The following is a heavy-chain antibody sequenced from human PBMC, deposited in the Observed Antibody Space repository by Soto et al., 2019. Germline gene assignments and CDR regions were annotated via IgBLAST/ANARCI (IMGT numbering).Heavy chain of an antibody. CDR3: AKFMRLHTSLTDS. CDR1: GLTFSSYA. V-gene: IGHV3-23*01. J-gene: IGHJ4*02. Sequence: GGSLRLSCAASGLTFSSYAMTWVRQAPGKGLEWVSAISGSGGNTYYADSVKGRFTISRDNSKNTLYLQMNSLRAEGTAVYYCAKFMRLHTSLTDSWGQGTPVTVSS. D-gene: IGHD3-16*01. CDR2: ISGSGGNT.